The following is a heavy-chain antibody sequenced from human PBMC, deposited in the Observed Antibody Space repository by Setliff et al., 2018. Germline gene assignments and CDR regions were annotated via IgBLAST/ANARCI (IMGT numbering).Heavy chain of an antibody. J-gene: IGHJ4*02. CDR3: SSYLVS. V-gene: IGHV3-7*01. D-gene: IGHD2-21*01. CDR1: GFTFDVSG. CDR2: IKEDGSQR. Sequence: GGSLRLSCGTSGFTFDVSGMSWVRQAPGKGLEWVANIKEDGSQRNYVDAVRGRFTVSRDNARNLLYLQMNSLRVDDTAVYYCSSYLVSWGQGALVTVSS.